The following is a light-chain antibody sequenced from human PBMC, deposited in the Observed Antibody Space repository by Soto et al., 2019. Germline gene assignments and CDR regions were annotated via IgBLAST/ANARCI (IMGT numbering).Light chain of an antibody. CDR3: SSYTSSSPYV. J-gene: IGLJ1*01. V-gene: IGLV2-14*01. CDR1: SSDVGGYDY. CDR2: EVS. Sequence: QSALTQPASVSGSHGQSITISCTGTSSDVGGYDYVSWYQQHPGKAPKLMIYEVSNRPSGVSNRFSGSKSGNTASLTISGLQAEDEADYYCSSYTSSSPYVFGTRTKLTVL.